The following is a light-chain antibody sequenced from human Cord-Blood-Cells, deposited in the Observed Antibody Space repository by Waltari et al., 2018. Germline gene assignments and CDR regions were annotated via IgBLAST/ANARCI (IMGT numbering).Light chain of an antibody. CDR2: DVS. CDR3: SSYTSSSTWV. J-gene: IGLJ3*02. CDR1: SSDVGGYNY. Sequence: QSALTQPASASGSPGQSLTISCTGTSSDVGGYNYVSWYQQHPGKAPKLMMYDVSNRPSGVSNRFSGSKSGNTASLTISGLQAEDEADYYCSSYTSSSTWVFGGGTKLTVL. V-gene: IGLV2-14*03.